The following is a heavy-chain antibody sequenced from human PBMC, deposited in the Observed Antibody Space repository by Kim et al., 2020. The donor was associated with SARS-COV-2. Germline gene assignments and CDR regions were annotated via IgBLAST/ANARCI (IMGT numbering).Heavy chain of an antibody. V-gene: IGHV3-30*03. CDR1: GFTFSSYG. J-gene: IGHJ4*02. D-gene: IGHD4-17*01. CDR3: ATSYGDSHYFDY. CDR2: ISYDGSNK. Sequence: GGSLRLSCAASGFTFSSYGMHWVRQAPGKGLEWVAVISYDGSNKYYADSVKGRFTISRDNSKNTLYLQMNSLRAEDTAVYYCATSYGDSHYFDYWGQGTLVTVSS.